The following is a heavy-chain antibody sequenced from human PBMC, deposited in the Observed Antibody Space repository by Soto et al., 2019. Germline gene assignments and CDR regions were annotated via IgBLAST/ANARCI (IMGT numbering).Heavy chain of an antibody. V-gene: IGHV3-30*18. CDR1: GFTFSSYG. J-gene: IGHJ4*02. Sequence: QVQLVESGGGVVQPGRSLRLSCAASGFTFSSYGMHWVRQAPGKGLEWVAVISYDGSNKYYADSVKGRFTISSDNSRTTLYLQMNILRAEDTAVYYCAKDRRVVAVAAPFDYWGQGTLVTVSS. D-gene: IGHD6-19*01. CDR2: ISYDGSNK. CDR3: AKDRRVVAVAAPFDY.